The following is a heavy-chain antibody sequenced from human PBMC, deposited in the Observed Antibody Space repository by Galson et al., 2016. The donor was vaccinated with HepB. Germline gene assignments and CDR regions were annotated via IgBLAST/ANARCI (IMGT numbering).Heavy chain of an antibody. Sequence: PALVKPTQTLTLTCTFSGFSLSTSGVGVGWIRQPPGKALEWLALIYWDDDKRYSPSLNSRLTITKDTSKNQVVLTMTNMDPVDTATYYCAHHLLLWFGDLWAAFDIWGQGTMVTVSS. J-gene: IGHJ3*02. CDR2: IYWDDDK. D-gene: IGHD3-10*01. V-gene: IGHV2-5*02. CDR1: GFSLSTSGVG. CDR3: AHHLLLWFGDLWAAFDI.